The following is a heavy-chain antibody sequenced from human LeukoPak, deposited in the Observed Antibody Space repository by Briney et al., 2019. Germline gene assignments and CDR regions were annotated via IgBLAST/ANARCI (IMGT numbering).Heavy chain of an antibody. CDR1: AFIFSGHW. CDR2: IRSSSET. Sequence: GGSLRLSCEASAFIFSGHWLNWVRQTPGKGLEWVSHIRSSSETFYADSVKGRFTISRDNARNSLYLQMNNLRGEDTAIYYCARDAGNSGYGCDLWGQGTLVTVSS. D-gene: IGHD5-12*01. J-gene: IGHJ5*02. CDR3: ARDAGNSGYGCDL. V-gene: IGHV3-48*01.